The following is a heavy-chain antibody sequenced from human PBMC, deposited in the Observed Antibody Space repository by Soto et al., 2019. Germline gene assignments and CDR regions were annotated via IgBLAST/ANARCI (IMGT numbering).Heavy chain of an antibody. CDR1: EFTFSNYA. CDR2: ISYGGGTT. Sequence: GGSLRLSCAASEFTFSNYAMSWVRQAPGKGLEWVSAISYGGGTTYYADSVKGRFTIARDNSKNTLYLQMNSLRAEDTAVYYCAKNPGYYYDSTGYHFDYWGQGTLVTVSS. J-gene: IGHJ4*02. D-gene: IGHD3-22*01. CDR3: AKNPGYYYDSTGYHFDY. V-gene: IGHV3-23*01.